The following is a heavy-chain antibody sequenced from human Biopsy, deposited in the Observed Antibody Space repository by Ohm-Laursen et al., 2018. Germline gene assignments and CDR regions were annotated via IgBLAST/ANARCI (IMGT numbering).Heavy chain of an antibody. J-gene: IGHJ4*02. CDR2: IYYSGNT. D-gene: IGHD3-3*01. CDR3: ARQVDFWSGYVDY. Sequence: SETLPLTCTVSGGSISDSTCHWGWIRQSPGKGLEWIGNIYYSGNTDYSPSLKSRVTISVDTSNNQFSLKLRSVTAADTAVYYCARQVDFWSGYVDYWGQGTLVAVSS. V-gene: IGHV4-39*01. CDR1: GGSISDSTCH.